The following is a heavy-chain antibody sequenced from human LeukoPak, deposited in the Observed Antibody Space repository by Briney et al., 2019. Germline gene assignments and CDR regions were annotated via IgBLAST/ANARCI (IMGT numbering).Heavy chain of an antibody. D-gene: IGHD3-10*01. CDR1: GYTFANYE. CDR2: VNPNSGNT. CDR3: ARGTSYYASGSYPDFDY. Sequence: ASVKVSCKASGYTFANYEIHWVRQATGQGLEWMAWVNPNSGNTNYAQKFQGRVTVTRNTFISTAYMELGSLGFEDPAVYYCARGTSYYASGSYPDFDYWGQGTLVTVSS. V-gene: IGHV1-8*03. J-gene: IGHJ4*02.